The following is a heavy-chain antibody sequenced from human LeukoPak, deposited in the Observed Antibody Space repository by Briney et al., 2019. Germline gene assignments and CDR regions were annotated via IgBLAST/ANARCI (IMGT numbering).Heavy chain of an antibody. CDR2: IISSSSYI. D-gene: IGHD2-15*01. CDR3: ARDLGYCSGGRCYYYGLDV. CDR1: GFTFGSYS. V-gene: IGHV3-21*01. J-gene: IGHJ6*02. Sequence: PGGSLRLSCAASGFTFGSYSMNWVRQAPGKGLEWVSPIISSSSYIYYADSVKGRFTISRDNAKNSLYLQMNSLRAEDTAVYYCARDLGYCSGGRCYYYGLDVWGQGTTVTVSS.